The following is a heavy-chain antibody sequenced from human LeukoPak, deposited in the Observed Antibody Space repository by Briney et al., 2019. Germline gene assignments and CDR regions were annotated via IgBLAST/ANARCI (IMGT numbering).Heavy chain of an antibody. J-gene: IGHJ5*02. D-gene: IGHD6-13*01. V-gene: IGHV4-34*01. CDR3: ARGLFKYSSSWYGNNWFDP. CDR2: INHSGGT. Sequence: QASETLSLTCAVYGGSSSGYYWSWIRQPPGKGLEWIGEINHSGGTNYNPSLKSRVTISVDTSKNQFSLKLSSVTAADTAVYYCARGLFKYSSSWYGNNWFDPWGQGTLVTVSS. CDR1: GGSSSGYY.